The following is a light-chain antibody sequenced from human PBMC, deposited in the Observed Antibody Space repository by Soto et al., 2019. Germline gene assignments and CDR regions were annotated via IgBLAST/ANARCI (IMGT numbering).Light chain of an antibody. Sequence: AIPLTQSPSSLSASVGDGVTITCRASQGISSALAWYQQKPGRAPKLLIYDASRLESGVPSRFSGSGSGTDFTLTISSLQSEDSATYYCQQFKSYPITFGQGTRLEIE. J-gene: IGKJ5*01. CDR3: QQFKSYPIT. CDR1: QGISSA. CDR2: DAS. V-gene: IGKV1-13*02.